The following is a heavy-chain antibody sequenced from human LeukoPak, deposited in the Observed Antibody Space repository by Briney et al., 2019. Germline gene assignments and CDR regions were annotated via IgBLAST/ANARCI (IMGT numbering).Heavy chain of an antibody. CDR1: GGTFSSYA. D-gene: IGHD3-3*01. CDR2: IIPILGIA. V-gene: IGHV1-69*04. CDR3: ARDFLRITIFGVVIPKKPHMDV. J-gene: IGHJ6*03. Sequence: ASVKVSCKASGGTFSSYAISWVRQAPGQGLEWMGRIIPILGIANYAQKFQGRVTITADKSTSTAYMELRSLRSDDTAVYYCARDFLRITIFGVVIPKKPHMDVWGKGTTVTVSS.